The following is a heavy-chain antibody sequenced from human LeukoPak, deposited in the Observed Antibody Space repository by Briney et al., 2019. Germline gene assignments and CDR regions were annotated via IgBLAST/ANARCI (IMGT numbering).Heavy chain of an antibody. D-gene: IGHD6-19*01. CDR3: AKDLGRRGQWLDLFDY. J-gene: IGHJ4*02. CDR1: GFTFSSYS. Sequence: PGGSLRLSCAASGFTFSSYSMNWVRQAPGKGLEWVSYISSSSSTIYYADSVKGRFTISRDNAKNSLYLQMNSLRAEDTAVYYCAKDLGRRGQWLDLFDYWGQGTLVTVSS. V-gene: IGHV3-48*01. CDR2: ISSSSSTI.